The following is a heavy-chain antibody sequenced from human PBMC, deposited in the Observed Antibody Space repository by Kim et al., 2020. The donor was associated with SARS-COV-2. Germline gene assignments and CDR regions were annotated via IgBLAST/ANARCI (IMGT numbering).Heavy chain of an antibody. D-gene: IGHD2-15*01. J-gene: IGHJ3*02. Sequence: SVKGRFTISRDNSKNALYRQMNSLRAEDTAVYYCAKSSVSGGSRKGALDIWGQGTMVTVSS. CDR3: AKSSVSGGSRKGALDI. V-gene: IGHV3-23*01.